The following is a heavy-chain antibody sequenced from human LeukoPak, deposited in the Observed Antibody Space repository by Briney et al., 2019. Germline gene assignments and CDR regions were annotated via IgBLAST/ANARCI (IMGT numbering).Heavy chain of an antibody. V-gene: IGHV5-51*01. J-gene: IGHJ4*02. CDR3: ARQEGYSYGDY. CDR2: IYPGDSDT. Sequence: GESLKISCRASGYSFPTYWIAWVRQMPGKGLEWMGIIYPGDSDTRYSPSFQGQVTISADKSISTAYLQWSSLKASDTAMYYCARQEGYSYGDYWGQGTLVTVSS. D-gene: IGHD5-18*01. CDR1: GYSFPTYW.